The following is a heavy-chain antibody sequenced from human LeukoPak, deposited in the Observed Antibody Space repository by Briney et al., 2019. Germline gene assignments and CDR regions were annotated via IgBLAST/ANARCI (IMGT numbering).Heavy chain of an antibody. CDR3: VRSHYYSSGSYIY. CDR2: ISYDGGNK. CDR1: GFSFSSYA. J-gene: IGHJ4*02. D-gene: IGHD3-10*01. Sequence: PGGSLRLSCAASGFSFSSYAMHWVRQAPGKGLEWVALISYDGGNKYYADSVKGRFTISRDNSKNTVYLQMNSLRVEDTAVYYCVRSHYYSSGSYIYWGQGTLVTVSS. V-gene: IGHV3-30-3*01.